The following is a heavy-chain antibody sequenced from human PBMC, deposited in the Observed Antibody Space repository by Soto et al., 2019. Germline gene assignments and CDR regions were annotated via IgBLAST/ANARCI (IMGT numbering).Heavy chain of an antibody. CDR2: IIPILGIA. CDR3: ARDLGDILTGYTDY. J-gene: IGHJ4*02. D-gene: IGHD3-9*01. CDR1: GGTFSSYT. V-gene: IGHV1-69*04. Sequence: ASVKVSCKASGGTFSSYTISWVRQAPGQGLEWMGRIIPILGIANYAQKFQGRVTITADKSTSTAYMELSSLRSEDTAVYYCARDLGDILTGYTDYWGQGTLVTVSS.